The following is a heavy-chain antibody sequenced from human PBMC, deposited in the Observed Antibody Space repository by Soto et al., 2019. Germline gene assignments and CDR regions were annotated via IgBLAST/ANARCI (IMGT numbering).Heavy chain of an antibody. Sequence: QVQLVESGGGVVQPGRSLRLSCAASGFTFSSYGMHWVRQAPGKGLEWVAVIWYDGSNKYYADSVKGRFTISRDNSKNTLYLQMNSLRAEDTAVYYCAGGGDYVLDYWGQGTLVTVSS. CDR1: GFTFSSYG. CDR3: AGGGDYVLDY. V-gene: IGHV3-33*01. D-gene: IGHD4-17*01. CDR2: IWYDGSNK. J-gene: IGHJ4*02.